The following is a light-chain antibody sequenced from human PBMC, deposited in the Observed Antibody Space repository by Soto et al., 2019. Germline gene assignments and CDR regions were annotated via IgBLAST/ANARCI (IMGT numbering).Light chain of an antibody. CDR3: SSDISSSTPYD. Sequence: QSVLTQPASVSGSPGQSITISCTGTSSDDGGYNYVSWYQQHPGKAPKLMIYDVSNRPSGVSNRISGYKSGNTASLTISGVQALYEADDYCSSDISSSTPYDFGTGTKVTVL. J-gene: IGLJ1*01. CDR2: DVS. V-gene: IGLV2-14*01. CDR1: SSDDGGYNY.